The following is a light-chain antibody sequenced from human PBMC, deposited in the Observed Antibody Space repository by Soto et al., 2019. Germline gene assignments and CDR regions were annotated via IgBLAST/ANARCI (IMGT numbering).Light chain of an antibody. Sequence: QSVLTQPPSVSGAPGQRVNISCTGSSSNIGAGYEVNWYQHLPGAAPKLLIYGNTNRPSGVPDRFSGSKSGTSASLAITGLQAEDEADYYCQYYDSSLSALDVFGTGTKLTVL. CDR3: QYYDSSLSALDV. V-gene: IGLV1-40*01. J-gene: IGLJ1*01. CDR1: SSNIGAGYE. CDR2: GNT.